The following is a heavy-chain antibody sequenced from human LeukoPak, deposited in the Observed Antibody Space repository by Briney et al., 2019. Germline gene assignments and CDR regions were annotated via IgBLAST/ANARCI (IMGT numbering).Heavy chain of an antibody. CDR1: GFTFSSYA. CDR3: AKVKVVDFWSGYSAAYYFDY. D-gene: IGHD3-3*01. V-gene: IGHV3-23*01. CDR2: ISGSGGST. J-gene: IGHJ4*02. Sequence: QSGGSVRLSCADSGFTFSSYAMSWVRQAPGKGLEWVSAISGSGGSTYYADSVKGRFTISRDNSKNTLYLQMNSLRAEDTAVYYCAKVKVVDFWSGYSAAYYFDYWGQGTLVTVSS.